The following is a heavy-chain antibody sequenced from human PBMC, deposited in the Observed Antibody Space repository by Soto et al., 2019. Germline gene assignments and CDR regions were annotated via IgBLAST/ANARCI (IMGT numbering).Heavy chain of an antibody. Sequence: GGSLRLSCAASGFTVSSNYMNWVRQAPGKGLEWLSIIYSDGTTYYADSVKGRFTISRDNFKNTLSLHLSSLRADDTAVYYCARALRGGYNSFDYWGQGALVTVSS. CDR1: GFTVSSNY. CDR2: IYSDGTT. D-gene: IGHD5-12*01. J-gene: IGHJ4*02. CDR3: ARALRGGYNSFDY. V-gene: IGHV3-53*01.